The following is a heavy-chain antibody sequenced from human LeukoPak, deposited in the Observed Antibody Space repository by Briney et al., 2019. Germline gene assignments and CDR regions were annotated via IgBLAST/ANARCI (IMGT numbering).Heavy chain of an antibody. CDR1: GYSISSYA. V-gene: IGHV4-59*01. CDR2: IHYSEST. D-gene: IGHD1-26*01. Sequence: PSETLSLTCSVSGYSISSYAWSWVRQPPGKGLEWIGYIHYSESTTYNPSLTNRVTISADPSKHQLSLSLSSVTAADTAVYYCARGQGSGSSWAFDYWGQGTLVTVSS. CDR3: ARGQGSGSSWAFDY. J-gene: IGHJ4*02.